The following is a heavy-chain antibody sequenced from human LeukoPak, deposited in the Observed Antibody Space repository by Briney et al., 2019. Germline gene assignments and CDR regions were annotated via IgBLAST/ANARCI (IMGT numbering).Heavy chain of an antibody. V-gene: IGHV3-23*01. CDR1: GFTFSSYA. J-gene: IGHJ4*02. CDR3: AILIVATRKGNDY. Sequence: GGSLRLSCAASGFTFSSYAMSWVRQAPGKGLEWVSAISGRGGSTYYADSVKGRFTISRDNSKNTLYLQMNSLRAEDTAVYYCAILIVATRKGNDYWGQGTLVTVSS. CDR2: ISGRGGST. D-gene: IGHD5-12*01.